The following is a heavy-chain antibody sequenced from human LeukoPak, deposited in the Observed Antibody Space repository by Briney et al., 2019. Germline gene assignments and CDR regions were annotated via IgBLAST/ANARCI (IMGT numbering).Heavy chain of an antibody. D-gene: IGHD3-9*01. J-gene: IGHJ6*03. CDR1: GYTFTSYD. CDR2: MNPNSGNT. V-gene: IGHV1-8*03. Sequence: GASVKVSCKASGYTFTSYDINWVRQATGQGLEWMGWMNPNSGNTGYAQKFQGRVTITRNTSISTAYMELSSLRSEDTAVYYCARGPRGYDILTGYANYYYYMDVWGKGTTVTISS. CDR3: ARGPRGYDILTGYANYYYYMDV.